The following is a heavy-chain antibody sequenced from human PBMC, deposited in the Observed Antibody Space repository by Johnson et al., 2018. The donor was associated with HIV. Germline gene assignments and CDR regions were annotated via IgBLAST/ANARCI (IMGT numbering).Heavy chain of an antibody. J-gene: IGHJ3*01. Sequence: VQLVESGGGLIQPGGSLRLSCAASGFTVSSNYMSWVRQAPGKGLEWVANINQDGSEKYYVDSVRGRFTISRDNAENSLILQMNSLRAEDTAVYYCARPYSEYIYAAFSLWGQGTMVTVSS. CDR1: GFTVSSNY. D-gene: IGHD5-18*01. CDR3: ARPYSEYIYAAFSL. CDR2: INQDGSEK. V-gene: IGHV3-7*01.